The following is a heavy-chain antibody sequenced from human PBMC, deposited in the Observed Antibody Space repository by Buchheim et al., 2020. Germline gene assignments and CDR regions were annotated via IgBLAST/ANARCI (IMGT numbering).Heavy chain of an antibody. J-gene: IGHJ6*02. CDR3: ARTSGYDPSQPNYCYYGMDV. CDR2: IWYDGSNK. D-gene: IGHD5-12*01. Sequence: QVQLVESGGGVVQPGRSLRLPCAASGFTFSSYGMHWVRQAPGKGLEWVAVIWYDGSNKHYADSVKGRFTISRDNPKNTLSLQMNRLRAEDTAVYYCARTSGYDPSQPNYCYYGMDVWGQGTT. CDR1: GFTFSSYG. V-gene: IGHV3-33*01.